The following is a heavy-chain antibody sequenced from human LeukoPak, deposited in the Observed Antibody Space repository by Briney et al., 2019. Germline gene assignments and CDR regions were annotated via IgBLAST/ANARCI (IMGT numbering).Heavy chain of an antibody. Sequence: PSETLSLTCTASDDSISSSSYYWGWIRQPPGKGLEWIGSIYYSGRTFYNPSLKSRVTVSVDTSKRQFSLNLSSVTAADTAVYYCARVRPLVRGVITPDAGLDYWGQGTLVTVSS. V-gene: IGHV4-39*07. CDR3: ARVRPLVRGVITPDAGLDY. CDR1: DDSISSSSYY. D-gene: IGHD3-10*01. J-gene: IGHJ4*02. CDR2: IYYSGRT.